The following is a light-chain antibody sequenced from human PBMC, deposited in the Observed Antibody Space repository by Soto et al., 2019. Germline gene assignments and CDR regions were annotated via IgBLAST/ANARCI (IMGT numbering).Light chain of an antibody. CDR3: MHALQTPTT. Sequence: DIVMTQSPLSLLVTPGEPASISCRSSQSLLHSNGYNYLDWYLQKPGQSPQLLIYLGSNRASGVPDRFSGSGSGTDFTLKISRVEAEDVGVYYCMHALQTPTTFGPGTKVDIK. V-gene: IGKV2-28*01. CDR1: QSLLHSNGYNY. CDR2: LGS. J-gene: IGKJ3*01.